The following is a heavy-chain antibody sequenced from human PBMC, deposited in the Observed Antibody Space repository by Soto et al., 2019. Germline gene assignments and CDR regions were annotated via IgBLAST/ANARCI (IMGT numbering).Heavy chain of an antibody. Sequence: PGGSLRLSCAASGFTFDDYAMHWVRQAPGKGLEWVSSISSSSSYMSYGDSMKGRFTISRDNAKNSLYLQMNSLRSEDTAVYYCARDPAYDTHFDIWGQGTMVSVSS. CDR1: GFTFDDYA. V-gene: IGHV3-21*01. CDR2: ISSSSSYM. CDR3: ARDPAYDTHFDI. D-gene: IGHD3-22*01. J-gene: IGHJ3*02.